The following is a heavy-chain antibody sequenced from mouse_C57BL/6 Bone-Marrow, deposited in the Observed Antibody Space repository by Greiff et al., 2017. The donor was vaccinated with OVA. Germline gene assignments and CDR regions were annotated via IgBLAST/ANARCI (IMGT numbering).Heavy chain of an antibody. CDR3: ARSYYDYSPWFAY. CDR1: GYTFTSYW. D-gene: IGHD2-4*01. CDR2: IDPSDSYT. V-gene: IGHV1-69*01. J-gene: IGHJ3*01. Sequence: QVQLQQPGAELVMPGASVKLSCKASGYTFTSYWMHWVKQRPGQGLEWIGEIDPSDSYTNYNQKFKGKSTLTVDKSSSTAYMQLSSLTSEDSAVYYCARSYYDYSPWFAYWGQGTLVTVSA.